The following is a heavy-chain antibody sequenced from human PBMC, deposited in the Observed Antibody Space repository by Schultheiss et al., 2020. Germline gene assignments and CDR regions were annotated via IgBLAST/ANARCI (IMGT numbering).Heavy chain of an antibody. CDR1: GFTFSSYA. Sequence: ESLKISCAASGFTFSSYAMSWVRQAPGKGLEWVSRINSDGSTTNYADSVKGRFTISRDNAKNSLYLQMNSLRAEDTAVYYCARDGWSVGYYYYYGMDVWGQGNTGTVSS. CDR2: INSDGSTT. J-gene: IGHJ6*02. D-gene: IGHD2-15*01. CDR3: ARDGWSVGYYYYYGMDV. V-gene: IGHV3-74*01.